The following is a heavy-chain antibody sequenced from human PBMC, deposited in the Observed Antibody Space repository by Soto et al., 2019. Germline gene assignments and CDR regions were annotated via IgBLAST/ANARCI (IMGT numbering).Heavy chain of an antibody. CDR3: ARRLNWHCDY. D-gene: IGHD2-21*02. CDR2: IFPADSDV. J-gene: IGHJ4*02. CDR1: GYMFTTRW. Sequence: PGESLKIFCNGSGYMFTTRWIAWVRQKPWKGLELMGVIFPADSDVRYSPSFQGQVTISADKSVDTAYLQWNSLKASDTAIYYCARRLNWHCDYWGQGTQVTVSS. V-gene: IGHV5-51*01.